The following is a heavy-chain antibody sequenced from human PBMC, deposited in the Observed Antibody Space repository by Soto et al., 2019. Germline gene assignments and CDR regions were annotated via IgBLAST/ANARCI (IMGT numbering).Heavy chain of an antibody. J-gene: IGHJ4*02. CDR1: GFTFSSYA. CDR3: ARCIVGATTVDY. D-gene: IGHD1-26*01. V-gene: IGHV3-23*01. CDR2: ISGSGGST. Sequence: EVQLLESGGGLVQPGGSLRLSCAASGFTFSSYAMSWVRQAPGKGLEWVSAISGSGGSTYYADSVKGRFTISRDNSKNRLYLKMNSLRAEDTAVYYCARCIVGATTVDYWGQGTLVTVSS.